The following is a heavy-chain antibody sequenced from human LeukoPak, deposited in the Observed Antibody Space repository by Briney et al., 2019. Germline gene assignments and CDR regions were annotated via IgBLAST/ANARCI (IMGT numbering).Heavy chain of an antibody. CDR3: ARDRNANDY. Sequence: ASVKVSCKASGYTFTSYFMHWVRQAPGQGLERMGRINPSSGSTSYAQKFQGRVTMTRDTSTSTVYMDLSSLRSEDTAVYYCARDRNANDYWGQGTLVTVSS. J-gene: IGHJ4*02. CDR1: GYTFTSYF. V-gene: IGHV1-46*01. CDR2: INPSSGST. D-gene: IGHD4-11*01.